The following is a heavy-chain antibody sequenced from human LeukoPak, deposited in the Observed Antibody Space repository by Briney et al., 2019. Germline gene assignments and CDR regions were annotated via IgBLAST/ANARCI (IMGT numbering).Heavy chain of an antibody. CDR2: INPSGGST. CDR1: GYTFTSYY. Sequence: ASVKVSCKASGYTFTSYYMHWVRQAPGQGLKWMGIINPSGGSTSYAQKFQGRVTMTRDTSTSTVYMELSSLRSEDTAVYYCARDMGQLSRYYYDSSGYYYWGQGTLVTVSS. J-gene: IGHJ4*02. V-gene: IGHV1-46*01. CDR3: ARDMGQLSRYYYDSSGYYY. D-gene: IGHD3-22*01.